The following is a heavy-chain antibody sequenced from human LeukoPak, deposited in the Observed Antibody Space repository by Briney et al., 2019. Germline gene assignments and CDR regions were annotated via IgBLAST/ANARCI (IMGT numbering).Heavy chain of an antibody. V-gene: IGHV3-74*01. Sequence: GGSLRLSCAASGFTFSSYWMHWARQLPGKGLVWVSRISPTGSTTSYADSVKGRFTVSRDNAKNTLYLQVNNLRAEDTAVYYCARGPNSNWSGLDFWGQGTLVTVSS. CDR2: ISPTGSTT. CDR3: ARGPNSNWSGLDF. J-gene: IGHJ4*02. CDR1: GFTFSSYW. D-gene: IGHD6-6*01.